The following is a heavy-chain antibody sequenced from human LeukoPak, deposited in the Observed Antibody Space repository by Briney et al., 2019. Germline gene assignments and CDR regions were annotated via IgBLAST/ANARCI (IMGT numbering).Heavy chain of an antibody. CDR2: ISYDGSNK. J-gene: IGHJ5*02. CDR1: GFTFSSYG. D-gene: IGHD6-13*01. V-gene: IGHV3-30*03. Sequence: GGSLRLSCAASGFTFSSYGMHWVRQAPGKGPEWVAVISYDGSNKYYADSVKGRFTISRENSKNTLYLQMNSLRAEDTAVYYCAGTRSSSWYDWFDPWGQGTLVTVSS. CDR3: AGTRSSSWYDWFDP.